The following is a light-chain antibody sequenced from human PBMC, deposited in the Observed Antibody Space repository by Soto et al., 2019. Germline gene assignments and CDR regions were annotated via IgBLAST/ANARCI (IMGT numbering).Light chain of an antibody. V-gene: IGKV3-20*01. CDR1: QSLTNSF. CDR3: QQYGTSPIT. Sequence: TQSPSSVSASVGYRFTITCRASQSLTNSFIAWYQQKPGQAPRLLIYGASSRATGIPDRFSGSGSGTDFTLTISRLEPEDFAVYYCQQYGTSPITFGQGTRLEIK. CDR2: GAS. J-gene: IGKJ5*01.